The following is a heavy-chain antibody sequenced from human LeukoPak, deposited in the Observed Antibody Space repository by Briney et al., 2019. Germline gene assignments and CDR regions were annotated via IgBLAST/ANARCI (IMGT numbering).Heavy chain of an antibody. D-gene: IGHD2-2*01. CDR3: ARGYIGYCSSTSCYYFDY. Sequence: GSSVKVSCKASGGTFSSYAISWVRQAPGQGLEWMGGIIPIFGTANYAQKFQGRVTITADESTSTAYMELSSLRSEDTAVYYCARGYIGYCSSTSCYYFDYWGQGTLVTVSS. V-gene: IGHV1-69*01. CDR1: GGTFSSYA. J-gene: IGHJ4*02. CDR2: IIPIFGTA.